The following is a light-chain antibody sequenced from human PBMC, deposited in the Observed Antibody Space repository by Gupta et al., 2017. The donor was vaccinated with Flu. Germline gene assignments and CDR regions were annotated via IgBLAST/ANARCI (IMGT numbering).Light chain of an antibody. V-gene: IGKV4-1*01. CDR1: QTLLSSSNNKNY. CDR3: QQYYGTPVT. CDR2: WSS. J-gene: IGKJ1*01. Sequence: DIVMNQSPASIAVSLGESATINCKSSQTLLSSSNNKNYLAWYQQKPGQPPKLLFYWSSARESGVPDLFSGGGSGTDFTLTISILQAEYVALYYCQQYYGTPVTFGQGTKVEIK.